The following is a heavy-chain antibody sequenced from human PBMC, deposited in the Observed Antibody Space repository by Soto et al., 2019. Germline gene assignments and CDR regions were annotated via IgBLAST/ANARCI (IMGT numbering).Heavy chain of an antibody. Sequence: SHPCSVAGGTISSFYWRWIRQKTGKGLEWIGYIYYSGSTNYNPSLKSRVTISVDTSKNQFSLKLSSVTAADTAVYYCARSIEVQLWLHGGPLDYWGQGTLVTVSS. CDR3: ARSIEVQLWLHGGPLDY. V-gene: IGHV4-59*08. CDR2: IYYSGST. CDR1: GGTISSFY. D-gene: IGHD5-18*01. J-gene: IGHJ4*02.